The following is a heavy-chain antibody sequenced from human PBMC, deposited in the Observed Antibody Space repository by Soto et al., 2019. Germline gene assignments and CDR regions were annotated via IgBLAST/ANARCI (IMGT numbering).Heavy chain of an antibody. V-gene: IGHV1-18*01. CDR1: GYTFTRYG. CDR3: AREGDYPYYYYGMDV. Sequence: QVQLVQSGAEVKKPGASVKVSCKASGYTFTRYGITWVQQARGQGLEWMGWINGYNGNTKYAQKLQSRVTMTPDTSTSTAYMELRSLTSDDTAVYYCAREGDYPYYYYGMDVWGQGTTVTVSS. J-gene: IGHJ6*02. CDR2: INGYNGNT. D-gene: IGHD4-17*01.